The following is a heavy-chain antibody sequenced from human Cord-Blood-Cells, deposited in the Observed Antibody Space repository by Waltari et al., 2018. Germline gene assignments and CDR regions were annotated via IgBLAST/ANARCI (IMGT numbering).Heavy chain of an antibody. Sequence: EVQLGVSGGGLVQPGRSLRLACAASGFNLAKLHLPWVRHAPGKGLEWVSGIIWKSGSIGYADSVKGRFTISRDNAKNSLYLQMSSLRAEDTALYYCAKRGWGAFDIWGQGTMVTVSS. V-gene: IGHV3-9*01. CDR1: GFNLAKLH. J-gene: IGHJ3*02. CDR3: AKRGWGAFDI. D-gene: IGHD7-27*01. CDR2: IIWKSGSI.